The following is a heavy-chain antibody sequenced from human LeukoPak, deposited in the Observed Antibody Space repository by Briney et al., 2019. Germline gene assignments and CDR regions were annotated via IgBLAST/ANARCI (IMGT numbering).Heavy chain of an antibody. CDR1: GGSISSYY. CDR3: ASISPRGYSGYDYWFDP. V-gene: IGHV4-59*01. J-gene: IGHJ5*02. D-gene: IGHD5-12*01. Sequence: PSETLSLTCTVSGGSISSYYWSWIRQPPGKGLEWIGYIYYSGSTNYKPSLKSRVTISVDTAKNQFSLKLSSVTAADTAVYYCASISPRGYSGYDYWFDPWGQGTLVTVSS. CDR2: IYYSGST.